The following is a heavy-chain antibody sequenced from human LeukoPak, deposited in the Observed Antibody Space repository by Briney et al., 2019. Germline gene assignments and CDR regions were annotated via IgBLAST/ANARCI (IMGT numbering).Heavy chain of an antibody. J-gene: IGHJ4*02. V-gene: IGHV4-59*01. D-gene: IGHD1-14*01. Sequence: SETLSLTCTVSGGSISSYYWSWIRQPPGKGLEWIGYIYYSGSTNYNPSPKSRVTISVDTSKNQFSLKLSSVTAADTAVYYCARGEWEPAGDYWGQGTLVTVSS. CDR2: IYYSGST. CDR1: GGSISSYY. CDR3: ARGEWEPAGDY.